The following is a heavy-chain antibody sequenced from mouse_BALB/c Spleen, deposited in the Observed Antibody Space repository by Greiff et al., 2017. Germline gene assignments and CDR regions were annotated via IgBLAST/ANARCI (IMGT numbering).Heavy chain of an antibody. J-gene: IGHJ4*01. Sequence: DVKLVESGGGLVQPGGSLKLSCAASGFTFSSYGMSWVRQTPDKRLELVATINSNGGSTYYPDSVKGRFTISRDNAKNTLYLQMSSLKSEDTAMYYCARITTVVARYAMDYWGQGTSVTVSS. V-gene: IGHV5-6-3*01. CDR1: GFTFSSYG. D-gene: IGHD1-1*01. CDR3: ARITTVVARYAMDY. CDR2: INSNGGST.